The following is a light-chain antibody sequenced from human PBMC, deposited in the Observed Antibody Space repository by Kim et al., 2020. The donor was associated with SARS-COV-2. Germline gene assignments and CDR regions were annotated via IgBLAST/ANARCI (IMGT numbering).Light chain of an antibody. CDR1: SGSIASNY. V-gene: IGLV6-57*04. CDR3: QSYDNTNRWV. CDR2: EDD. J-gene: IGLJ3*02. Sequence: NFMLTQPHSVSESPGKTVVISCTRSSGSIASNYVQWYQQRPGSAPTTVIYEDDQRPSGVPDRFSGSIDRSSNSASLTISGLKTEDEADYFCQSYDNTNRWVFGGGTQLTVL.